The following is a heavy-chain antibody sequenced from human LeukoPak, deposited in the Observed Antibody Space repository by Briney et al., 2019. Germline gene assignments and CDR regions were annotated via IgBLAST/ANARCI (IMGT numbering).Heavy chain of an antibody. Sequence: GGSLRLSCAASGFTFSSYMNWVRQAPGEGLECVSSISSTSSYIYYADSVKGRFTISRDNAKNSLYLQMNSLRADDTAVYYCARGQSRYFDWYLGFFDYWGQGTLVTVSS. CDR3: ARGQSRYFDWYLGFFDY. D-gene: IGHD3-9*01. V-gene: IGHV3-21*01. CDR2: ISSTSSYI. J-gene: IGHJ4*02. CDR1: GFTFSSY.